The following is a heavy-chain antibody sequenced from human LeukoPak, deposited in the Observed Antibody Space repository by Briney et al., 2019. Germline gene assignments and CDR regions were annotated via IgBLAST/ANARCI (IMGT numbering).Heavy chain of an antibody. CDR1: GYTLTELS. V-gene: IGHV1-24*01. J-gene: IGHJ4*02. CDR3: ATEYSSGKNFDY. Sequence: ASVKVSCKVSGYTLTELSMHWVRQAPGKGLEWMGGFDPEDGETIYAQKFQGRVTMTEDTSTDTAYTELSSLRSEDTAVYYCATEYSSGKNFDYWGQGTLVTVSS. CDR2: FDPEDGET. D-gene: IGHD6-19*01.